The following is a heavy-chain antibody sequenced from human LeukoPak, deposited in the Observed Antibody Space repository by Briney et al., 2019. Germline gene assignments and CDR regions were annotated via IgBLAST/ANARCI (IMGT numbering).Heavy chain of an antibody. CDR1: GFTFSSYE. CDR3: ARDYSSTS. D-gene: IGHD2-2*01. Sequence: GGSLRLSCAASGFTFSSYEMNWVRQAPGKGLEWVSYISSGSTIYYADSVKGRFTISRDNAKNSLYLQMNSLRAEDTAVYYCARDYSSTSWGQGTLVTVSS. J-gene: IGHJ4*02. V-gene: IGHV3-48*03. CDR2: ISSGSTI.